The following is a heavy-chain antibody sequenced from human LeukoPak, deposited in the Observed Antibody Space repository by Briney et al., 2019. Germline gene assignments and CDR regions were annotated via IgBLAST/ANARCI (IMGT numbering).Heavy chain of an antibody. V-gene: IGHV1-69*13. D-gene: IGHD3-22*01. Sequence: ASVKVSCKASGGTFSSYAISWVRQAPGQGLEWMGGIIPIFGTANYAQKFQGRVTITADESTSTAYMELSSLRSEDTAVYYCAREGYYDSSGYKYYFEYWGQGTLVTVS. CDR3: AREGYYDSSGYKYYFEY. CDR2: IIPIFGTA. CDR1: GGTFSSYA. J-gene: IGHJ4*02.